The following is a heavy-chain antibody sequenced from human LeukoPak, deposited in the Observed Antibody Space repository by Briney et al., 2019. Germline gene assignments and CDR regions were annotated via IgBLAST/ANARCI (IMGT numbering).Heavy chain of an antibody. CDR3: AREPRQYDSSGYYYIRFDP. CDR1: GYTFTGHY. J-gene: IGHJ5*02. Sequence: GASMKVSCKASGYTFTGHYMHWVRQAPGQGLEWMGWINPNSGGTNYAQKFQGRVTMTRDTSISTAYMELSRLRSDDTAVYYCAREPRQYDSSGYYYIRFDPWGQGTLVTVSS. V-gene: IGHV1-2*02. D-gene: IGHD3-22*01. CDR2: INPNSGGT.